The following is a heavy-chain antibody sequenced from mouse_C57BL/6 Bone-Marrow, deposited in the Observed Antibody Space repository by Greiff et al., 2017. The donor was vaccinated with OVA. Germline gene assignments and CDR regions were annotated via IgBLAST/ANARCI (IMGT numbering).Heavy chain of an antibody. J-gene: IGHJ4*01. Sequence: QVQLQQSGAELVRPGTSVKLSCKASGYTFTSYWMHWVKQRPGQGLEWIGVIDPSDSYTNYNQKFKGKATLTVDTSSSTAYMQLSSLTSEDSAVYYCARGVTTGYYYAMDYWGQGTSVTVSS. V-gene: IGHV1-59*01. CDR3: ARGVTTGYYYAMDY. CDR1: GYTFTSYW. CDR2: IDPSDSYT. D-gene: IGHD2-2*01.